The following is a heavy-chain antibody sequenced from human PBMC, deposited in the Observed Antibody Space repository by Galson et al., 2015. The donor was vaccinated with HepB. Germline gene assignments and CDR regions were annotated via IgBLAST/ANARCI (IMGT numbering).Heavy chain of an antibody. J-gene: IGHJ5*02. D-gene: IGHD2-21*01. V-gene: IGHV4-61*02. Sequence: LSLTCTVSGGSISSGSFYWSWVRQPAGKGLEWIGRIYSSGSTNYSPSLKSRVTMSVDTSKNQFSLNLNSVTAADTAVYYCARGLMVIAIPPGGDNWFDPWGQGTLVTVS. CDR1: GGSISSGSFY. CDR3: ARGLMVIAIPPGGDNWFDP. CDR2: IYSSGST.